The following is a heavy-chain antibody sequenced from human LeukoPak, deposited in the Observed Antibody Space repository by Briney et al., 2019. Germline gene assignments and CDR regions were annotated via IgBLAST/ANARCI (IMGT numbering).Heavy chain of an antibody. J-gene: IGHJ6*02. CDR3: ARDQMGDTAMVYYYYYGMDV. V-gene: IGHV4-39*07. D-gene: IGHD5-18*01. Sequence: WVRQPPGKGLEWIGSIYYSGSTYYNPSLKSRVTISVDTSKNQFSLKLSSVTAADTAVYYCARDQMGDTAMVYYYYYGMDVWGQGTTVTVSS. CDR2: IYYSGST.